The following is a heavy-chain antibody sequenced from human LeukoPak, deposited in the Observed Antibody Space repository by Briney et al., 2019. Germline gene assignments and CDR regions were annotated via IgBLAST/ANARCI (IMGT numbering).Heavy chain of an antibody. CDR2: ISGSGGST. J-gene: IGHJ4*02. CDR3: AKDAQYSFGSGIYFDY. V-gene: IGHV3-23*01. Sequence: QSGGSLRLSCAASGFTFSSYGMSWVRQAPGKGLEWVSGISGSGGSTYFADSVKGRFTISRDNSKNTLYLQMNSLRAEDTAVYYCAKDAQYSFGSGIYFDYWGQGTLVTVSS. CDR1: GFTFSSYG. D-gene: IGHD3-10*01.